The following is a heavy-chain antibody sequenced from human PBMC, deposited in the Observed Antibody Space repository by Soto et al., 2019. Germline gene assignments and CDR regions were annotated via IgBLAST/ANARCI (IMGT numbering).Heavy chain of an antibody. CDR2: LSHDGSNK. Sequence: GGSLRLSCAASGFIFSAFGIHWVRQAPGKGLEWVAFLSHDGSNKYYADSVRGRFTISRDNSKNTVYLKMNSLRPDDTAVYYCARDRDGGTYTYFDNWGQGTRVTVSS. CDR1: GFIFSAFG. V-gene: IGHV3-30*03. D-gene: IGHD1-26*01. CDR3: ARDRDGGTYTYFDN. J-gene: IGHJ4*02.